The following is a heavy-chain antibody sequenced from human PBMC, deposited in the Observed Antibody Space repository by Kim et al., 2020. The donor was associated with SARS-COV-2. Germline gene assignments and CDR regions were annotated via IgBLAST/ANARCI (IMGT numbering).Heavy chain of an antibody. D-gene: IGHD1-7*01. J-gene: IGHJ6*02. CDR3: ARDRTGTTEGGMDV. CDR1: GGYISSYY. CDR2: LYYSGST. Sequence: SETLSLTCTVSGGYISSYYWSWIRQPPGKGLEWIGYLYYSGSTNYNPSLKSRVTISVDTSKNQFSLKLSSVTAADTAVYYCARDRTGTTEGGMDVWGQGTTVTVSS. V-gene: IGHV4-59*13.